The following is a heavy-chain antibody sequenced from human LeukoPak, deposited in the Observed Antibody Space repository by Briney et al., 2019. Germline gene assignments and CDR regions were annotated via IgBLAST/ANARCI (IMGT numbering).Heavy chain of an antibody. D-gene: IGHD1-1*01. CDR1: VLTFSSYG. CDR2: ISGGGTRT. Sequence: GGSLRLSSAAPVLTFSSYGMSRVRQAPGKRLERVSGISGGGTRTYYADSVKSTSTISRDTSPDTLYVQMSSLRAEDTAVYYCAKGHTEDGTGFDLWGQGSLVIVSS. V-gene: IGHV3-23*01. CDR3: AKGHTEDGTGFDL. J-gene: IGHJ4*02.